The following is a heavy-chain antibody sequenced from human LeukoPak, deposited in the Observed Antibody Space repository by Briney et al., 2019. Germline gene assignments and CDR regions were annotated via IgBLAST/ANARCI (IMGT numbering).Heavy chain of an antibody. J-gene: IGHJ4*02. CDR1: GFTVSSNY. V-gene: IGHV3-53*01. CDR3: ARDQRLLGYCSSTGCYPLYFAN. CDR2: IFSGGST. D-gene: IGHD2-2*01. Sequence: GGSLRLLCAASGFTVSSNYVSWVRQAPGKGLECVSLIFSGGSTYYADSVKGRFTISRDNSKNTLYLQMNSLRAEDTAVYYCARDQRLLGYCSSTGCYPLYFANWGQGTLVTVSS.